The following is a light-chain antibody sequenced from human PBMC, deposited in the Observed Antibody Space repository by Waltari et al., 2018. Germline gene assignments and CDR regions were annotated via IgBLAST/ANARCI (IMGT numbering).Light chain of an antibody. CDR2: LGS. J-gene: IGKJ2*01. CDR3: MKGLQTPPLYI. Sequence: DTVMTQSPLSLPVTPGEPASISCRSSQSLLYSNGHNYVDWYLQKPGQSPQLLIYLGSNRASGVPDRFSGSGSGTDFTLRISRVEAEDVGVYYCMKGLQTPPLYIFGQGTKLEIK. V-gene: IGKV2-28*01. CDR1: QSLLYSNGHNY.